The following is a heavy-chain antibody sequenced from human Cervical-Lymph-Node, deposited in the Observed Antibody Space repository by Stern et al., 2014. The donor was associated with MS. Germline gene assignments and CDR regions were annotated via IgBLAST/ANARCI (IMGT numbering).Heavy chain of an antibody. CDR2: FIPLFGTT. V-gene: IGHV1-69*01. J-gene: IGHJ6*02. CDR1: GGIFSNYA. D-gene: IGHD1-1*01. CDR3: ARDNDDNGMDV. Sequence: VQLEESGAEVKKPGSSVTVSCKASGGIFSNYAISWVRQAPGQGLEWMGAFIPLFGTTFYAKKFQGRVTITADESTSTVYMDLSSLRSEDTAVYYCARDNDDNGMDVWGQGTTITVSS.